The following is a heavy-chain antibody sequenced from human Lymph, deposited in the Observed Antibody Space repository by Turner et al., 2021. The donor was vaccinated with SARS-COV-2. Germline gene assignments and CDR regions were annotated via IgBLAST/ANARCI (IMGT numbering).Heavy chain of an antibody. CDR3: ARLVRRAEYYFDY. V-gene: IGHV4-39*01. Sequence: QLQLHESGPGLVKPSETLSVTCTVPGGPISSRSHYWGWIRQPPGRGLEWIGHIYYSGSNYYNPSIKSRVTISVDTSKSQFSLKLSSVNAADKAVYYCARLVRRAEYYFDYWGQGTLVTVSS. D-gene: IGHD3-10*01. J-gene: IGHJ4*02. CDR2: IYYSGSN. CDR1: GGPISSRSHY.